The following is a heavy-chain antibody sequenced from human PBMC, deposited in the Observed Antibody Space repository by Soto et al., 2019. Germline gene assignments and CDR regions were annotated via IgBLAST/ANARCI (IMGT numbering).Heavy chain of an antibody. CDR2: IIPIFGPA. CDR3: AKDRRGRDGYNFGTRYYYGMDV. J-gene: IGHJ6*02. CDR1: GGTFSSYA. Sequence: SVKVSCKASGGTFSSYAISWVRQAPGQGLEWMGGIIPIFGPANYAQKFQGRVTITADESTSTAYMELSSLRSEDTAVYYCAKDRRGRDGYNFGTRYYYGMDVWGQGTTVTVSS. V-gene: IGHV1-69*13. D-gene: IGHD5-12*01.